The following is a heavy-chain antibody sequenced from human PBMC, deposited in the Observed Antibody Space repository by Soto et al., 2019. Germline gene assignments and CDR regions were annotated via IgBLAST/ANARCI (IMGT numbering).Heavy chain of an antibody. J-gene: IGHJ6*02. CDR2: IIPIFGTA. CDR3: ARGRRVRGVTAYYYYGMDV. Sequence: SDKDSCKAAAGTFSSYAISWVRRAPGQGLEWMGGIIPIFGTANYAQKFQGRVTITADESTSTAYMELSSLRSEDTAVYYCARGRRVRGVTAYYYYGMDVWGQGTTVTVSS. V-gene: IGHV1-69*13. CDR1: AGTFSSYA. D-gene: IGHD3-10*01.